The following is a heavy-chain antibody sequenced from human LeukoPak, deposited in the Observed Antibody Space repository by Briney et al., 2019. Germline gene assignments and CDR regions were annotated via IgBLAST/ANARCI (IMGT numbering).Heavy chain of an antibody. D-gene: IGHD1-26*01. CDR1: GFTFNNYA. CDR2: IKGGGDGT. CDR3: AKRGGSFDFDY. Sequence: GGSLRLSCAASGFTFNNYAMTWVRQAPGKGLEWVSHIKGGGDGTYYADSVKGRFTISRDNSKNTLYLQMNSLRAEDTAVYYCAKRGGSFDFDYWGQGTLVTVSS. J-gene: IGHJ4*02. V-gene: IGHV3-23*01.